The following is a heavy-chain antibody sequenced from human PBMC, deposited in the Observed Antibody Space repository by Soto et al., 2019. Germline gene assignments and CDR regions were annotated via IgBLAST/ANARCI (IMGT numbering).Heavy chain of an antibody. Sequence: PGWSLRLSCAASGFTFSSYAMSWVRQAPGKGLEWVSAISGSGGSTYYADSVKGRFTISRDNSKNTLYLQMNSLRAEDTAVYYCAKAYYDILTGYGYWGQGTLVTVSS. CDR1: GFTFSSYA. D-gene: IGHD3-9*01. V-gene: IGHV3-23*01. J-gene: IGHJ4*02. CDR2: ISGSGGST. CDR3: AKAYYDILTGYGY.